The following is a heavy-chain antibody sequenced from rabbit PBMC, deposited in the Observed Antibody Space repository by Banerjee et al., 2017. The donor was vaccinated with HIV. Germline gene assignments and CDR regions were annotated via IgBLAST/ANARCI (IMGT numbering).Heavy chain of an antibody. V-gene: IGHV1S45*01. CDR2: INAGSDGST. J-gene: IGHJ4*01. CDR1: GFTLSSYW. Sequence: QEQLEESGGDLVKPEGSLTLTCKASGFTLSSYWMWWVRQAPGKGLEWIACINAGSDGSTRYASWAKGRFTISKTSSTTVTLQMTSLTAADTATYFCARFFPPNSAYYDLWGPGTLVTVS. D-gene: IGHD1-1*01. CDR3: ARFFPPNSAYYDL.